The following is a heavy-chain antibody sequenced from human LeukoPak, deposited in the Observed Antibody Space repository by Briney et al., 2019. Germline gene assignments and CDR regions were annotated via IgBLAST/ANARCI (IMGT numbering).Heavy chain of an antibody. V-gene: IGHV3-53*01. CDR3: ARSTVTPLYFDY. CDR2: IYSDGRT. Sequence: GGSLRLSCAASGFTVSSNYMSWVRQAPGGGLEWVSIIYSDGRTYYADSVKGRFAISRDNSENTLYLQMNTLRAEDTAVYYCARSTVTPLYFDYWGQGTLVTVSS. CDR1: GFTVSSNY. J-gene: IGHJ4*02. D-gene: IGHD4-17*01.